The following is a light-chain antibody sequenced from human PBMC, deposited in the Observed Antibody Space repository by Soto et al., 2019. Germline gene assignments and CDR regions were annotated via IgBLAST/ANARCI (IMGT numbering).Light chain of an antibody. V-gene: IGKV3-15*01. Sequence: EIVMTQSPATLSVSPGERATLSCRASQSVSSSLAWYQQKPGQAPRLLIYGSSTRATGIPARFSGSGSGTEFTLTISGLQSEDFAVYYCQQYNNWWTFGQGTKVKSN. CDR2: GSS. J-gene: IGKJ1*01. CDR3: QQYNNWWT. CDR1: QSVSSS.